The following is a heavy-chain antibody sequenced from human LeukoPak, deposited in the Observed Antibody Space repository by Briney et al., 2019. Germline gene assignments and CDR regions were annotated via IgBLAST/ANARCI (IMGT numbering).Heavy chain of an antibody. J-gene: IGHJ4*02. CDR3: ASRKLGNDY. Sequence: SETLSLTCTVSGGSISSSSYYWGWIRQPPGKGLEWIGYIYYTGTSYNPSLKSRVTISADTSKNQFSLNLSSVTAADTAVYYCASRKLGNDYWGQGTLVTVSS. D-gene: IGHD7-27*01. V-gene: IGHV4-61*05. CDR2: IYYTGT. CDR1: GGSISSSSYY.